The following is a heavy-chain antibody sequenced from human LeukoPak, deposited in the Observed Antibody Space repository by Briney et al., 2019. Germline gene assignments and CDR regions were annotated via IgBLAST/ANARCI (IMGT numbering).Heavy chain of an antibody. Sequence: GGSLRLSCAASGFTFSSYGMHWVRQAPGKGLEWVANIQRDGSEFYYMDSVRGRFTISRDNAKSSLYLQMNSLRVEDTAVYYCARSPDGFDYWGQGTLVTVSS. V-gene: IGHV3-7*01. CDR3: ARSPDGFDY. CDR1: GFTFSSYG. J-gene: IGHJ4*02. CDR2: IQRDGSEF.